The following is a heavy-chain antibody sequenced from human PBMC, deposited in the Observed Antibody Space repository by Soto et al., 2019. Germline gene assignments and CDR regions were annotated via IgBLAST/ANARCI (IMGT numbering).Heavy chain of an antibody. CDR2: MTPSTGNT. CDR3: TRGDL. Sequence: QVHLVQSGAEVKKPGASVTVSCKASGYTFTSYDINWVRQASGQGLEWMGFMTPSTGNTGYSHKLQGRVTLTRSTXXXXAYLELNSLTPEDTAVYYCTRGDLWGQGTLVTVSS. CDR1: GYTFTSYD. J-gene: IGHJ5*02. V-gene: IGHV1-8*01.